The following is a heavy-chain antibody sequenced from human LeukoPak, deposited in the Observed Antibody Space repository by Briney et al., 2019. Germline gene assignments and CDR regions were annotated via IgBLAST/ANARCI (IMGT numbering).Heavy chain of an antibody. J-gene: IGHJ4*02. CDR2: ISAYNGNT. Sequence: ASVKVSCKASGYTFTGYYMHWVRQAPGQGLEWMGWISAYNGNTNYAQKLQGRVTMTTDTSTSTAYMELRSLRSDDTAVYYCARDDIVVVPAAFRIDYWGQGTLVTVSS. D-gene: IGHD2-2*01. CDR3: ARDDIVVVPAAFRIDY. CDR1: GYTFTGYY. V-gene: IGHV1-18*04.